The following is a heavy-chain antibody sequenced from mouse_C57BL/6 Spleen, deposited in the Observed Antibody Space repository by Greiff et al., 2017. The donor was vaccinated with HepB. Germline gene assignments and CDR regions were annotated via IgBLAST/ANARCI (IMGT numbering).Heavy chain of an antibody. CDR1: GFNIKDYY. V-gene: IGHV14-1*01. D-gene: IGHD1-1*01. CDR3: TTYPYGSSFWYFDV. Sequence: EVQLQQSGAELVRPGASVKLSCTASGFNIKDYYMHWVKQRPEQGLEWIGRIDPEDGDTEYDPKFQGKATMTADTSSNTAYLQLSSLTSEDTAVYYCTTYPYGSSFWYFDVWGTGTTVTVSS. CDR2: IDPEDGDT. J-gene: IGHJ1*03.